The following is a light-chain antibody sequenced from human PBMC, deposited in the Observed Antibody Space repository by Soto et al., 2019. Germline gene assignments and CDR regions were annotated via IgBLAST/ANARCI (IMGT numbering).Light chain of an antibody. Sequence: EIVLTQSPGTLSLSPGDGATLSWRASQSISSNYLAWYQQKPGQAPRLLIYGASSRATGIPDRFSGSGSGTEFTLTISSLQPDDFATYYCQHYNSYSEAFGQGTKVDIK. CDR2: GAS. J-gene: IGKJ1*01. CDR3: QHYNSYSEA. CDR1: QSISSNY. V-gene: IGKV3-20*01.